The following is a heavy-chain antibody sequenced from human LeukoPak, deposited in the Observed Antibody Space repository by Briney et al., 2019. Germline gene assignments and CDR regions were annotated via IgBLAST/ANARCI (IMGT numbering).Heavy chain of an antibody. V-gene: IGHV1-69*05. D-gene: IGHD3/OR15-3a*01. J-gene: IGHJ5*02. CDR2: IIPIFDTA. CDR1: GDTFSSYA. CDR3: ARVFDDLDFWFDP. Sequence: ASVKVSCKASGDTFSSYAISWVRQAPGQGLEWMGGIIPIFDTAKYAQKFQGRVKITTDESTSTAYVELSSLRSEDTAVYYCARVFDDLDFWFDPWGQGTLVTVSS.